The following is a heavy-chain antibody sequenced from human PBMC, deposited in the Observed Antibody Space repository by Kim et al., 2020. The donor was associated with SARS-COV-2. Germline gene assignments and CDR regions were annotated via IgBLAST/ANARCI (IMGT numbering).Heavy chain of an antibody. CDR3: ATSIAAAGPVFDY. CDR1: GFTFSSYW. J-gene: IGHJ4*02. Sequence: GGSLRLSCAASGFTFSSYWMHWVRQAPGKGLVWVSRINSDGSSTSYADSVKGRFTISRDNAKNTLYLQMNSLRAEDTAVYYCATSIAAAGPVFDYWGQGTLVTVSS. D-gene: IGHD6-13*01. V-gene: IGHV3-74*01. CDR2: INSDGSST.